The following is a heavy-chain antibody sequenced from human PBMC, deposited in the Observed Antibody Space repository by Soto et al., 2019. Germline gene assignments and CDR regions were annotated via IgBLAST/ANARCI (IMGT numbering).Heavy chain of an antibody. Sequence: PSWCISLRRAACGECISSSGYYWAWISQPPGKGLEWIGEIYHSGSTNYNPSLKSRVTISVDKSKNQFSLKLSSVTAADTAVYYCARGSVVRGVAYYGMDVWGQGTTVTVSS. CDR2: IYHSGST. D-gene: IGHD3-10*01. J-gene: IGHJ6*02. V-gene: IGHV4-39*07. CDR3: ARGSVVRGVAYYGMDV. CDR1: GECISSSGYY.